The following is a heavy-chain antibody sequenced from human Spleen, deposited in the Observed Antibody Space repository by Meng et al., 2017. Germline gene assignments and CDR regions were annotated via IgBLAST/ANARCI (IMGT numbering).Heavy chain of an antibody. CDR1: GGYVRSYY. CDR3: ARRHSWVWVPIDY. J-gene: IGHJ4*02. CDR2: INHSGST. Sequence: GQRQLVGPALLAPSESLAPTCAGYGGYVRSYYWSWIRQPPEKGLEWIGEINHSGSTNYNPSLKSRVTISLDTSKNQFSLKLSSVTAADTAVYYCARRHSWVWVPIDYWGQGTLVTVSS. V-gene: IGHV4-34*01. D-gene: IGHD6-13*01.